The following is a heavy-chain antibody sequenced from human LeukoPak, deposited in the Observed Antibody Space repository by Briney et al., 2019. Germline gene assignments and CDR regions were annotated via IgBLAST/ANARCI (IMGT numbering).Heavy chain of an antibody. V-gene: IGHV3-66*01. Sequence: GGSLRLSCAASGFTVSSNYMSWVRQAPGKGLEWVSVIYSGGSTYYADSVKGRFTISRDNSKNTLYLQMNSLRAEDTAVYYCARDKGYSGSYYDYWGQGTLVTVSS. J-gene: IGHJ4*02. CDR3: ARDKGYSGSYYDY. CDR2: IYSGGST. CDR1: GFTVSSNY. D-gene: IGHD1-26*01.